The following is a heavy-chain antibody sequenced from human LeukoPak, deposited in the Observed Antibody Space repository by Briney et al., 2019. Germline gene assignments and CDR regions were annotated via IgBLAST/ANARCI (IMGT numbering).Heavy chain of an antibody. Sequence: PGGSLRLSCAASGFTFSSYSMNWVRQAPGKGLEWVSSISSSSSYIYYADSVKGRFTISRDNAKNSLYLQMNSLRAEDTAVYYCVRGEAVAGFSQLNFDYWGQGTLVTVSS. CDR3: VRGEAVAGFSQLNFDY. J-gene: IGHJ4*02. D-gene: IGHD6-19*01. CDR2: ISSSSSYI. V-gene: IGHV3-21*01. CDR1: GFTFSSYS.